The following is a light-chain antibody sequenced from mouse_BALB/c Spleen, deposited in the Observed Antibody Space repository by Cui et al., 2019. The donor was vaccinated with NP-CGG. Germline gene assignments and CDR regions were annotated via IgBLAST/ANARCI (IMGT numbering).Light chain of an antibody. J-gene: IGLJ1*01. CDR1: TGAVTTSNY. Sequence: QAVLTQESSLTTSPGETVTLTCRSSTGAVTTSNYANGVQEKPDHLFTGLIGGTNNRAPGVPARFSGSLIGDNAALTITGAQTEDEAIYFCALWYSNHWVFGGGTKLTVL. V-gene: IGLV1*01. CDR3: ALWYSNHWV. CDR2: GTN.